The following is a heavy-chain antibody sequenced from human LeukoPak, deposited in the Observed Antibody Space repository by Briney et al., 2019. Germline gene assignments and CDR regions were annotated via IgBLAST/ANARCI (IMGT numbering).Heavy chain of an antibody. CDR3: AKDGD. J-gene: IGHJ4*02. V-gene: IGHV3-9*01. CDR1: GFTFDDYA. Sequence: GGSLRLSCAASGFTFDDYAMHWVRQAPGKGLEWVSGISWNSGSIGYADSAKGRFTISRDNAKNSLYLQMNSLGAEDTALYYCAKDGDWGQGTLVTVSS. CDR2: ISWNSGSI.